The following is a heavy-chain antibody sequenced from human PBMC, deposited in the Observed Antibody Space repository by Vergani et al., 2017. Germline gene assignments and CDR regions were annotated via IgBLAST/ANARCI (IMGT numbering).Heavy chain of an antibody. D-gene: IGHD3-9*01. CDR2: IYTSEST. CDR3: ARVMYRDEASTGYRLEGMDI. J-gene: IGHJ6*02. V-gene: IGHV4-4*07. CDR1: GGSISPYY. Sequence: QVQLQESGPGLVKPSETLSLTCIVSGGSISPYYWSWIRQPAGKGLEWIGRIYTSESTNYNPSLKSRVTMSVDTSKSQFSLKLRSVTAADTAVYFCARVMYRDEASTGYRLEGMDIWGQGTTVTISS.